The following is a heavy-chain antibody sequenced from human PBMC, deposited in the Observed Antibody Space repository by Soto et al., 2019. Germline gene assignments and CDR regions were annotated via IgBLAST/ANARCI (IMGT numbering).Heavy chain of an antibody. J-gene: IGHJ5*02. V-gene: IGHV1-69*06. CDR3: ARERTSSTYYDFWSGYFRWFDP. D-gene: IGHD3-3*01. Sequence: GASVKVSCKASGGTFSSYAISWVRQAPGQGLEWMGGIIPIFGTANYAQKFQGRVTITADKSTSTAYMELSSLRSEDTAVYYCARERTSSTYYDFWSGYFRWFDPWRQGTLVTVSS. CDR1: GGTFSSYA. CDR2: IIPIFGTA.